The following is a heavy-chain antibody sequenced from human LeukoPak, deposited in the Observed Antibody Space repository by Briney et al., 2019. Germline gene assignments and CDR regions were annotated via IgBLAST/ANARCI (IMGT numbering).Heavy chain of an antibody. J-gene: IGHJ5*02. CDR3: AIIAVAGTMSS. V-gene: IGHV4-61*01. CDR1: GGSVGSGSYY. D-gene: IGHD6-19*01. Sequence: SETLSLTCTVSGGSVGSGSYYWSWIRQPPGKGLEWIGYIYYSGSTNYNPSLKSRVTISVDTSKNQFSLKLSSVTAADTAVYYCAIIAVAGTMSSWGQGTLVTVSS. CDR2: IYYSGST.